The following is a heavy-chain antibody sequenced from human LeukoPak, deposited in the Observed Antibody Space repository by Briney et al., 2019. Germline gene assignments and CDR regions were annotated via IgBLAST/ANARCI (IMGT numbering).Heavy chain of an antibody. CDR3: ARPISSSWYGGWFDP. CDR1: GGSISSSSYY. V-gene: IGHV4-39*01. J-gene: IGHJ5*02. CDR2: IYYSGST. D-gene: IGHD6-13*01. Sequence: SETLSFTCTVSGGSISSSSYYWGWIRQPPGKGLEWIGSIYYSGSTYYNPSLKSRVTISVDTSKNQFSLKLSSVTAADTAVYYCARPISSSWYGGWFDPWGQGTLVTVSS.